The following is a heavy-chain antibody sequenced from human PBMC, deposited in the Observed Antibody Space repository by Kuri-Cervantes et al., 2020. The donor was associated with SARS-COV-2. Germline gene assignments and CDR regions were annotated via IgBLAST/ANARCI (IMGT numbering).Heavy chain of an antibody. CDR3: ARESRYVYGEFDF. Sequence: GESLKISCAASGFTFSGYSMNWVRQAPGKGLEWVSSISSTSSYIYYADSVKGRFTISRDNAKNSLYLQMNSLRAEDTAVYYCARESRYVYGEFDFWGQGTLVTVSS. CDR1: GFTFSGYS. V-gene: IGHV3-21*01. J-gene: IGHJ4*02. CDR2: ISSTSSYI. D-gene: IGHD5/OR15-5a*01.